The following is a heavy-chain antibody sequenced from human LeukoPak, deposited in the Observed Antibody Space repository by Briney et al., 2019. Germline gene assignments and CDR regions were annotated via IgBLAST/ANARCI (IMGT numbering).Heavy chain of an antibody. CDR3: VRYFDWQTDY. CDR1: GGSISSSSYY. Sequence: SETLSLTCTVSGGSISSSSYYWGWIRQPPGKGLEWIGSIYYSGSTYYNPSLKSRVTISVDTSKNQFSLKLSSVTAADTAVYYCVRYFDWQTDYWGQGTLVTVSS. J-gene: IGHJ4*02. V-gene: IGHV4-39*01. D-gene: IGHD3-9*01. CDR2: IYYSGST.